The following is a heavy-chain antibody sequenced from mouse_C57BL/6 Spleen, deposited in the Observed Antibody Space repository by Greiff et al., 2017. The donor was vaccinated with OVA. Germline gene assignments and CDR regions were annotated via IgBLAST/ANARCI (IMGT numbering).Heavy chain of an antibody. V-gene: IGHV1-69*01. CDR2: IDPSDSYT. CDR1: GYTFTSYW. Sequence: QVQLKQSGAELVMPGASVKLSCKASGYTFTSYWMHWVKQRPGQGLEWIGEIDPSDSYTNYNQKFKGKSTLTVDKSSSTAYMQLSSLTSEDSAVYYCARSPDGYGGFAYWGQGTLVTVSA. CDR3: ARSPDGYGGFAY. J-gene: IGHJ3*01. D-gene: IGHD2-2*01.